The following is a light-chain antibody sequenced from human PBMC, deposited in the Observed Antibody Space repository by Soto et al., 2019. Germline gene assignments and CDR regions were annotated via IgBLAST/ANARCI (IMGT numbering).Light chain of an antibody. Sequence: EIVLTQSPGTLSLSPGERATLSCRSSQSVSSNYLAWYQQKPDLPPRLLIYDVSGRATGIPDRFSGSGSGTDFTLTISRLEPEDFAVYYCQQYGSSPTFVQGTKVEIK. V-gene: IGKV3-20*01. CDR1: QSVSSNY. CDR3: QQYGSSPT. J-gene: IGKJ1*01. CDR2: DVS.